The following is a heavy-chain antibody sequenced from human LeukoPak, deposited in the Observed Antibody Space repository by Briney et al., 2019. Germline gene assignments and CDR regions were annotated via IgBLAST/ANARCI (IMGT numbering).Heavy chain of an antibody. CDR2: INPNSGGT. J-gene: IGHJ6*02. Sequence: VASVKVSCKASGYTFTGYYMHWVRQAPGQGLELMGWINPNSGGTNYAQKFQGRVTMTRDTYISTAYMELSRLRSDDTAVYYRARVHYDILTGYYYYYGMDVWGQGTTVTVSS. V-gene: IGHV1-2*02. D-gene: IGHD3-9*01. CDR3: ARVHYDILTGYYYYYGMDV. CDR1: GYTFTGYY.